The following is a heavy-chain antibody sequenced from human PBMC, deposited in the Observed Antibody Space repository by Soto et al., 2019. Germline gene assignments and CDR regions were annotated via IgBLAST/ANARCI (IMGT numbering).Heavy chain of an antibody. CDR3: ARELDGTSQIDN. Sequence: GGSLRLSCAASGSTFSNDGMNLVRQAPGKGLDWVSSISRSSSNIYYGDSVKGRFTISRDNAKSSLYLQMNSLRAEDTAMYYCARELDGTSQIDNWGQGTLVTVSS. V-gene: IGHV3-21*01. D-gene: IGHD2-2*01. CDR1: GSTFSNDG. CDR2: ISRSSSNI. J-gene: IGHJ4*02.